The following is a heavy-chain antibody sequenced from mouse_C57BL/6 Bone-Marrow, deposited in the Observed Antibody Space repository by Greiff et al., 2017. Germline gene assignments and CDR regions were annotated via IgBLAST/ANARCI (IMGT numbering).Heavy chain of an antibody. D-gene: IGHD2-4*01. CDR2: INPNNGGT. CDR3: AKGIYDYDEAMDY. V-gene: IGHV1-26*01. CDR1: GYTFTDYY. J-gene: IGHJ4*01. Sequence: VQLKQSGPELVKPGASVKISCKASGYTFTDYYMNWVKQSHGKSLEWIGDINPNNGGTSYNQKFKGKATLTVDKSSSTAYMELRSLTSEDSAVYYCAKGIYDYDEAMDYWGQGTSVTVSS.